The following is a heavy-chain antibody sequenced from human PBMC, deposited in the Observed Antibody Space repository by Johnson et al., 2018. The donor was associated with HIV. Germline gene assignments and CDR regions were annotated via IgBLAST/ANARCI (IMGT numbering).Heavy chain of an antibody. D-gene: IGHD6-19*01. CDR1: GFTFSSYG. CDR2: IRYDGSNK. J-gene: IGHJ3*02. Sequence: QMLLVESGGGVVQPGGSLRLSCAASGFTFSSYGMHWVRQAPGKGLEWVAFIRYDGSNKYYADSVKGRFTISRDNSKNTLYLQMNSLRAEDTAVYYCAKADHSSGWYLAFDIWGQGTMVTVSS. CDR3: AKADHSSGWYLAFDI. V-gene: IGHV3-30*02.